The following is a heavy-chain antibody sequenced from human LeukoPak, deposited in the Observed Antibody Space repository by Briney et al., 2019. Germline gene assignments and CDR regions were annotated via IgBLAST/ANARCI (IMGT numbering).Heavy chain of an antibody. CDR2: ISGSGGST. D-gene: IGHD1-26*01. V-gene: IGHV3-23*01. CDR1: GFTFSSHA. J-gene: IGHJ4*02. Sequence: GGSLRLSCAASGFTFSSHAMSWVRQAPGKGLQWVSVISGSGGSTYYADSVKGRFTISRDNSKNTLYLQLNSLRADDTAVYYCASPGRSGTFRTYFDYWGQGTLVTVSS. CDR3: ASPGRSGTFRTYFDY.